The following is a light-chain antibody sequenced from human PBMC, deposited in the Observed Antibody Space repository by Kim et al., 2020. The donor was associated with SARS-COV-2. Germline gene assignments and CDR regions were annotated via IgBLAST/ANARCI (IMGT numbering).Light chain of an antibody. V-gene: IGLV6-57*03. CDR2: EDN. Sequence: VTISGARSSGSIASNYVQWYQQRPGSATTTVIYEDNQRPSGVPGRFSGSIDSSSNSASLTISGLKTEDEADYYCQSYDSSNHWVFGGGTQLTVL. CDR1: SGSIASNY. J-gene: IGLJ3*02. CDR3: QSYDSSNHWV.